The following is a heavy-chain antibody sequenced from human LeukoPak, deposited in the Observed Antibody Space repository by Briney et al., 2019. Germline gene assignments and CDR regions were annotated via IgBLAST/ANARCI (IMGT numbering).Heavy chain of an antibody. J-gene: IGHJ4*02. CDR1: GGSISSGSYY. CDR3: ARDKGNYDYFDY. D-gene: IGHD1-7*01. V-gene: IGHV4-61*02. CDR2: IYTSGST. Sequence: SQTLSLTCTVSGGSISSGSYYWSWIRQPAGKGLEWIGRIYTSGSTNYNPSLKSRVTISVDTSKNQFSLKLSSVTAADTAVYYCARDKGNYDYFDYWGQGTLATVSS.